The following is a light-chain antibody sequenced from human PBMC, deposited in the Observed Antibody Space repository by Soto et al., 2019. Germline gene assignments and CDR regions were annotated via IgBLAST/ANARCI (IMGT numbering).Light chain of an antibody. Sequence: DIQMTQSPSSLSASVGDRVTTTCQASQDISNYLNWYQQKPGKAPKLLIYDASNLETGVPSRFSGSGSGTDFTLTISGLEPEDFAVYYCQQYGSSLPLTFGGGSKVEIK. CDR2: DAS. V-gene: IGKV1-33*01. CDR3: QQYGSSLPLT. J-gene: IGKJ4*01. CDR1: QDISNY.